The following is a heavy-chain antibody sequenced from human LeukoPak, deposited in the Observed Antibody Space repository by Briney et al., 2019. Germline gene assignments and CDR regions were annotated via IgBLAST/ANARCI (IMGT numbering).Heavy chain of an antibody. CDR1: GFTFTNYW. CDR3: ATHLRYGDYVFFRSDAFDI. V-gene: IGHV3-7*03. CDR2: MKQDGSKN. D-gene: IGHD4-17*01. Sequence: GGSLRLSCAASGFTFTNYWMSWVRQAPGKGLEWVANMKQDGSKNYYVDSVKGRFTISRDNAKKSLYLQMNNLRDEDTAVYYCATHLRYGDYVFFRSDAFDIWGQGTMVTVSS. J-gene: IGHJ3*02.